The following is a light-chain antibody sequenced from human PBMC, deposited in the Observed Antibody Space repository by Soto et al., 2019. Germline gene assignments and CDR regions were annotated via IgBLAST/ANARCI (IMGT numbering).Light chain of an antibody. CDR1: XXVXSNY. V-gene: IGKV3-20*01. CDR2: GAS. CDR3: QQYGRSPMFT. Sequence: EIVLTQSPGTLSLSPGERATXSCRXXXXVXSNYLAWYQQKPGQAPRLLIYGASRGAAGIPDRFIGSGSGTDFTLTINRLEPEDFAVYFCQQYGRSPMFTFGQGTKLEIK. J-gene: IGKJ2*01.